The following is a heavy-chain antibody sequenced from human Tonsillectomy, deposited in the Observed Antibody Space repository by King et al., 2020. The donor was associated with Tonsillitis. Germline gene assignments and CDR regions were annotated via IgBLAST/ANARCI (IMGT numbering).Heavy chain of an antibody. D-gene: IGHD2-2*01. CDR1: GGSISGDY. Sequence: VQLQESGPGLVKPSETLSLTCSVSGGSISGDYWSWIRQPPGKGLEWIGRIYTSGSTNFNPSLKSRVTMSLDTSKNQFSLKLSSVTAADTAVYYCARAWMTSSTRLFDYWGQGTLVTGSS. V-gene: IGHV4-4*07. J-gene: IGHJ4*02. CDR2: IYTSGST. CDR3: ARAWMTSSTRLFDY.